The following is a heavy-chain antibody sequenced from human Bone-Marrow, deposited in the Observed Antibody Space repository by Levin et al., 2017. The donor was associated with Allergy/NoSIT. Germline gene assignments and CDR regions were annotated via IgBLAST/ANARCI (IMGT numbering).Heavy chain of an antibody. CDR1: GGTFSSYA. V-gene: IGHV1-69*13. D-gene: IGHD4-17*01. CDR3: ATGDDYGDSRYYYYGMDV. Sequence: SVKVSCKASGGTFSSYAISWVRQAPGQGLEWMGGIIPIFGTANYAQKFQGRVTITADESTSTAYMELSSLRSEDTAVYYCATGDDYGDSRYYYYGMDVWGQGTTVTVSS. J-gene: IGHJ6*02. CDR2: IIPIFGTA.